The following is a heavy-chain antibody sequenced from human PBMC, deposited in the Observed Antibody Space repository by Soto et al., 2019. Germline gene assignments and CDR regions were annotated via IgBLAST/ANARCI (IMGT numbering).Heavy chain of an antibody. J-gene: IGHJ6*03. CDR3: ARDQALNYYYYYMDV. Sequence: GGSLRLSCAASGFTFSSYGMHWVHQAPGKGLEWVAVISYDGSNKYYADSVKGRFTISRDNSKNTLYLQMNSLRAEDTAVYYCARDQALNYYYYYMDVWGKGTTVTVSS. CDR1: GFTFSSYG. CDR2: ISYDGSNK. V-gene: IGHV3-30*03.